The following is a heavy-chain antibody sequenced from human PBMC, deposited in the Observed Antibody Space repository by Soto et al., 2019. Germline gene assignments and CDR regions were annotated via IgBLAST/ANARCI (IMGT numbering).Heavy chain of an antibody. CDR1: VGSINTYY. V-gene: IGHV4-4*07. CDR2: VYTTGST. J-gene: IGHJ5*02. D-gene: IGHD3-3*02. CDR3: ARYFNFIFDDFADMRWNFDP. Sequence: PSETLSLTYPVTVGSINTYYWSWIRPSAGKGLEWIGRVYTTGSTNYNPSLKSRVTISVDTSRNQFSLSLRSVTAADPAVYYCARYFNFIFDDFADMRWNFDPWGQGTLVTVSS.